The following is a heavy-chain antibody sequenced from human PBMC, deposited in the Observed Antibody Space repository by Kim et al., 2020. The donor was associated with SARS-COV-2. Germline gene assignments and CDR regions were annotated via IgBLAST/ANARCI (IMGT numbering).Heavy chain of an antibody. J-gene: IGHJ6*02. CDR3: ARPKRYQLLPYYYYYGMDV. CDR1: GYTFTSYA. Sequence: ASVKVSCKASGYTFTSYAMNWVRQAPGQGLEWMGWINTNTGNPTYAQGFTGRFVFSLDTSVSTAYLQISSLKAEDTAVYYCARPKRYQLLPYYYYYGMDVWGQGTTVTVSS. D-gene: IGHD2-2*01. CDR2: INTNTGNP. V-gene: IGHV7-4-1*02.